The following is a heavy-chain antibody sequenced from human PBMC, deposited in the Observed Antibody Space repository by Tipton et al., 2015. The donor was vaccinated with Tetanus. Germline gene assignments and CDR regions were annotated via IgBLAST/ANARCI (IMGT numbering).Heavy chain of an antibody. CDR2: ISSSGST. J-gene: IGHJ4*02. V-gene: IGHV4-61*08. CDR3: ARANFDFSMKGPFDS. CDR1: GDSLRTGDRN. Sequence: TLSLTCTASGDSLRTGDRNWSWIRQPPGKGLEWLAYISSSGSTNSDYFLKSRITISRDTSKNQYSLSLSSVTAADTAVYFCARANFDFSMKGPFDSWGQGFLVVVSA. D-gene: IGHD3-3*01.